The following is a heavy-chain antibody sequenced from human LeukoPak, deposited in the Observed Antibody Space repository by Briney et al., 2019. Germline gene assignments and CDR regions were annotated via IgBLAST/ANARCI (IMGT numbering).Heavy chain of an antibody. CDR3: ARDRDSSGSPTFDY. D-gene: IGHD3-22*01. V-gene: IGHV3-23*01. Sequence: PGGSLRLSCAVSGFIFNSYAMSWVRQAPGKGLEWVSSISASGGSTYHADSVKGRFTISRDNAKNSLYLQMNSLRAEDTAVYYCARDRDSSGSPTFDYWGQGTLVTVS. CDR2: ISASGGST. CDR1: GFIFNSYA. J-gene: IGHJ4*02.